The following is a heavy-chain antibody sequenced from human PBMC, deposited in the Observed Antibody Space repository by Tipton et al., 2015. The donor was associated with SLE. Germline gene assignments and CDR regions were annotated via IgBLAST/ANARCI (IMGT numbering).Heavy chain of an antibody. V-gene: IGHV1-18*01. CDR2: ISTYNGNT. CDR3: ARANPFYSGYDFDY. J-gene: IGHJ4*02. Sequence: QSGAEVKKPGASVKVSCKASGHTFGRYGVTWVRQAPGQGLEWMGWISTYNGNTNYAQKLQGRVTMTTDTSTSTASMDLRSLRSDDTAVYYCARANPFYSGYDFDYWGQGTLVTVPS. CDR1: GHTFGRYG. D-gene: IGHD5-12*01.